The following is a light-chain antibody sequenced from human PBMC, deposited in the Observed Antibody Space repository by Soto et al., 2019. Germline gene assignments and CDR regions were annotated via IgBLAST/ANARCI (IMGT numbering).Light chain of an antibody. V-gene: IGKV1-39*01. J-gene: IGKJ1*01. Sequence: DIQMTQSPSSLSASVGDRVTITCRASQNSSNYLNWYQQKPGKAPKLLIYGAFSLQSGVPSRFSGSGSGTHFTLAISSLQPEDFATYYCQQSYSTPTWTFGQGTKVEIK. CDR2: GAF. CDR1: QNSSNY. CDR3: QQSYSTPTWT.